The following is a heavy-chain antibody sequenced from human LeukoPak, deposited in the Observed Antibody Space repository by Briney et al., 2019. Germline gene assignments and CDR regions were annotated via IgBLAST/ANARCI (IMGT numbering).Heavy chain of an antibody. CDR2: ISYDGSNK. J-gene: IGHJ4*02. CDR3: ARGYFDY. V-gene: IGHV3-30*04. CDR1: GFTFSSYA. Sequence: GGSLRLSCAASGFTFSSYAMHWVRQAPGKGLEWVAVISYDGSNKYYADSVKGRFTISRDNSKNTLYLQMNSLRAEDTAVYYCARGYFDYWGQGTLVTVSS.